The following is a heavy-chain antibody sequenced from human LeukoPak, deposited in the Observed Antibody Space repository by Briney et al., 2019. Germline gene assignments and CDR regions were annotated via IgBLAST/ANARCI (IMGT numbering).Heavy chain of an antibody. D-gene: IGHD6-19*01. CDR1: GFTFSNFW. J-gene: IGHJ4*02. V-gene: IGHV3-7*01. CDR3: ASGSSAGWSPFDY. CDR2: INQDGSQK. Sequence: GGSLRLSCAGSGFTFSNFWMTWVRQAPGKGLEWVANINQDGSQKYYLDSVKSRFTISRDNAKNSMSLQMNSLRVEDTAVYYCASGSSAGWSPFDYWGQGTLVTVSS.